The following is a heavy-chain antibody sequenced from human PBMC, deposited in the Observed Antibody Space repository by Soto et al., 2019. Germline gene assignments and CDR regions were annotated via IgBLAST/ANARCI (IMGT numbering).Heavy chain of an antibody. CDR3: ARHAPGGPFDY. CDR2: INHSGST. Sequence: SETLSLTCAVYGGSFSGYYWTWIRQPPGTGLEWIGEINHSGSTNYNPSLNSRVTLSVDTSKNQFSLKLTSVTAADTAVYYCARHAPGGPFDYWGQGTLVTVSS. CDR1: GGSFSGYY. D-gene: IGHD2-2*01. J-gene: IGHJ4*02. V-gene: IGHV4-34*01.